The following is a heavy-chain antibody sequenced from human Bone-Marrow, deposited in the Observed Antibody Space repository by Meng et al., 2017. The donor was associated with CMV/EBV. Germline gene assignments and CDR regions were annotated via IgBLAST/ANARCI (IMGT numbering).Heavy chain of an antibody. CDR1: GGTFSSYA. D-gene: IGHD6-13*01. V-gene: IGHV1-69*10. J-gene: IGHJ4*02. CDR2: IIPILGIA. CDR3: ARDLARDHRQQLLPPGDF. Sequence: SVKVSCKASGGTFSSYAISWVRQAPGQGLEWMGGIIPILGIANYAQKFQGRVTITADKSTSTAYMELSSLRSEDTAVYYCARDLARDHRQQLLPPGDFWGQGSLVTVSS.